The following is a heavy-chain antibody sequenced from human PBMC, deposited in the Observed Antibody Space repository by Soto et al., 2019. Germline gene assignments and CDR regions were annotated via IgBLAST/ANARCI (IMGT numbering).Heavy chain of an antibody. V-gene: IGHV3-7*01. CDR1: GFTFSTYW. CDR2: IKQDGTEK. D-gene: IGHD1-26*01. J-gene: IGHJ6*02. CDR3: TTSPHRDSERVFV. Sequence: EVQLVESGGGLVQPGGSLRLSCAASGFTFSTYWMSWVRRTPGKGLEWVANIKQDGTEKYYVDSVRGRLTVSRDNAKSSLYLQMNSLRVDDTAVYYCTTSPHRDSERVFVWGQGTTVTVSS.